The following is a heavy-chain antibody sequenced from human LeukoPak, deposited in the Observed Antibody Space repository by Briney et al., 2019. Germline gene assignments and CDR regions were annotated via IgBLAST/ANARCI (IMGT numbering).Heavy chain of an antibody. D-gene: IGHD1-26*01. Sequence: PGESLRLSCAASGFTFSSYSMNWVRQAPGKGLEWVSSISSSSSYISYADSVKGRFTISRDNAKNSLYLQMNSLRAEDTALYYCARDTVGVTDYWGQGTLVTVSS. CDR3: ARDTVGVTDY. CDR2: ISSSSSYI. V-gene: IGHV3-21*01. J-gene: IGHJ4*02. CDR1: GFTFSSYS.